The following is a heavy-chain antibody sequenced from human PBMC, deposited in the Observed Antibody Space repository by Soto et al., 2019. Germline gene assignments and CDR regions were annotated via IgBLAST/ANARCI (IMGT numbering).Heavy chain of an antibody. CDR2: IWYDGSNK. CDR3: ARDVLDTAMTEIDY. D-gene: IGHD5-18*01. V-gene: IGHV3-33*01. J-gene: IGHJ4*02. CDR1: GFTFSSYG. Sequence: QVQLVESGGGVVQPGRSLRLSCAASGFTFSSYGMHWVRQAPGKGLEWVAVIWYDGSNKYYADSVKGRFTISRDNSKNTLYLQMNRLRAEETAVYYCARDVLDTAMTEIDYWGQGTLVTVSS.